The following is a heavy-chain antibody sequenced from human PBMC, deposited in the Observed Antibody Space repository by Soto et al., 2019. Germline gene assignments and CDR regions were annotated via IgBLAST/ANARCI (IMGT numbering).Heavy chain of an antibody. CDR1: GFTVSSSY. CDR2: IYVSGSI. V-gene: IGHV3-53*01. CDR3: TKDNYHTY. D-gene: IGHD2-2*01. J-gene: IGHJ4*02. Sequence: PGGSLRLSCAASGFTVSSSYMSWVRQAPGKGLEWVSGIYVSGSISYADSVKGRFSISRDNSKNTLDLQMNSLSAEDTAVYYCTKDNYHTYWGQGTQVTVSS.